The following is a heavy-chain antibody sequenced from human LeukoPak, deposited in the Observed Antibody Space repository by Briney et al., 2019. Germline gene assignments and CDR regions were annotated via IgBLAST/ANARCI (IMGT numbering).Heavy chain of an antibody. J-gene: IGHJ6*03. Sequence: GASVKASCKASGYTFTSDYMHWVRQAPGQGLEWMGIINPSGGSTSYAQKFQGRVTMTRDTSTSTVYMELSSLRSEDTAVYYCARDGDYYDSSGYYPYYYYYYMDVWGKGTTVTVSS. CDR3: ARDGDYYDSSGYYPYYYYYYMDV. CDR2: INPSGGST. CDR1: GYTFTSDY. V-gene: IGHV1-46*01. D-gene: IGHD3-22*01.